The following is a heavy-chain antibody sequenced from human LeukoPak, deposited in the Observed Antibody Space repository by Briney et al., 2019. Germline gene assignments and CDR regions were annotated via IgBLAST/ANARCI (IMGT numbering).Heavy chain of an antibody. V-gene: IGHV3-33*01. Sequence: PGRSLRLSCAASGFTFSSYGMHLVRQAPGKGLEWVGVIWYDGSNKYYADSVKGRFTISRDNSKNTLYLQMNSLRAEDTAVYYCARDSREDWGQGTLVTVSS. D-gene: IGHD5-24*01. CDR2: IWYDGSNK. CDR3: ARDSRED. J-gene: IGHJ4*02. CDR1: GFTFSSYG.